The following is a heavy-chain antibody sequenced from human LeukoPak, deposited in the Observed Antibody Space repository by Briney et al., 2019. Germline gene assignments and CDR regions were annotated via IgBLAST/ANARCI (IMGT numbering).Heavy chain of an antibody. CDR2: IRSKAYGGTT. J-gene: IGHJ3*02. D-gene: IGHD2-2*01. Sequence: GGSLRLSCAASGFTISGNYMSWVRQAPGKGLEWVGFIRSKAYGGTTEYAASVKGRFTISRDDSKSIAYLQMNSLKTEDTAVYYCTRLRIVVVPAAIRGAAFDIWGQGTMVTVSS. CDR3: TRLRIVVVPAAIRGAAFDI. V-gene: IGHV3-49*04. CDR1: GFTISGNY.